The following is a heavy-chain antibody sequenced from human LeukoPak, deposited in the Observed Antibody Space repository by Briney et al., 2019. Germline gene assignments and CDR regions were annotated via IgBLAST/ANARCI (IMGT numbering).Heavy chain of an antibody. CDR3: VRGGPREAGSGNYHDAFDI. Sequence: SETLSLTCTVSGGSISSGGYSWNWIRQPPGKGLEWIGYIFYSGSTFYNPSLKSRLTISVDTSKNKFSLNLSSVTVADTAVYYCVRGGPREAGSGNYHDAFDIWGQGTMVTVSS. J-gene: IGHJ3*02. CDR2: IFYSGST. D-gene: IGHD3-10*01. V-gene: IGHV4-30-4*07. CDR1: GGSISSGGYS.